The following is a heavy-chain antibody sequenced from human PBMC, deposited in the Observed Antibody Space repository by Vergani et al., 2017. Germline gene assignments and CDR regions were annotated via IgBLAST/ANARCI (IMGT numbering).Heavy chain of an antibody. V-gene: IGHV3-30*03. Sequence: QVQLVESGGGEVQPGRSLRISCSAAGFPFSDYGVHWVRQAPGKGLEWVSVISYDGNKKNYADSVKGRFTISRDNSKNTLYLEMNALRAEDTDVYYCARDFLTRVTTLDYYYMGVWGKGTTVTVSS. CDR2: ISYDGNKK. D-gene: IGHD1-1*01. J-gene: IGHJ6*03. CDR1: GFPFSDYG. CDR3: ARDFLTRVTTLDYYYMGV.